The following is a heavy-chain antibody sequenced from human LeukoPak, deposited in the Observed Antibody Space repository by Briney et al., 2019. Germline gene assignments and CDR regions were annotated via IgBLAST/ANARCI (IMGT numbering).Heavy chain of an antibody. D-gene: IGHD2-2*01. CDR3: AHIVVVPAAMPQGWFDP. CDR2: IYYGGNT. V-gene: IGHV4-39*07. J-gene: IGHJ5*02. CDR1: GGSISSSSYY. Sequence: NSSETLSLTCTVSGGSISSSSYYWSWIRQPPGKGLEWIGSIYYGGNTYYNPSLKSRVTISVDKSKNQFSLKLSSVTAADTAVYYCAHIVVVPAAMPQGWFDPWGQGTLVTVSS.